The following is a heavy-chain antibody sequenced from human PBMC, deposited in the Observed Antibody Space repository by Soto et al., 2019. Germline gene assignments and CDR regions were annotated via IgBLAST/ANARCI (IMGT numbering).Heavy chain of an antibody. CDR2: ISSSDSII. D-gene: IGHD3-22*01. Sequence: QVQLVESGGGLVKPGGSLRLSCAASGFTFSDSYMSWIRQAPGKGLEWVSYISSSDSIIYYSDSVKGRFIISRDNAKNSLYLHMNSLRAEDTAVYYCARDLGYYDSSGYFDYWGQGTLVTLSS. V-gene: IGHV3-11*01. CDR3: ARDLGYYDSSGYFDY. J-gene: IGHJ4*02. CDR1: GFTFSDSY.